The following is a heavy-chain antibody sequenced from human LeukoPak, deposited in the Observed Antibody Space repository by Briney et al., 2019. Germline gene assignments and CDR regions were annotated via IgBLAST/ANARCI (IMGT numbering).Heavy chain of an antibody. CDR3: AREGIVVVPAAKNYYYYYGMDV. D-gene: IGHD2-2*01. V-gene: IGHV4-59*01. Sequence: SETLSLTCTVSGGSISSYYWSWIRQPPGKGLEWIGYIYYSGSTNYNPSLRSRVTISVDTSKNQFSLKLSSVTAADTAVYYCAREGIVVVPAAKNYYYYYGMDVWGQGTTVTVSS. CDR1: GGSISSYY. J-gene: IGHJ6*02. CDR2: IYYSGST.